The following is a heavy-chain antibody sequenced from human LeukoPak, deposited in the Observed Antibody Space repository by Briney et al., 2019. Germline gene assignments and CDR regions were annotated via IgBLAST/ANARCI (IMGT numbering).Heavy chain of an antibody. D-gene: IGHD4/OR15-4a*01. CDR1: GFTFSSNY. V-gene: IGHV3-53*01. J-gene: IGHJ4*02. CDR2: IYSDNT. Sequence: GGSLRLSCAASGFTFSSNYMSWVRQAPGKGLEGVSFIYSDNTHYSDSVKGRFTISRDNSKNTLYLQMNSLRAEDTAVYYCARRAGAYSHPYDYWGQGTLVTVSS. CDR3: ARRAGAYSHPYDY.